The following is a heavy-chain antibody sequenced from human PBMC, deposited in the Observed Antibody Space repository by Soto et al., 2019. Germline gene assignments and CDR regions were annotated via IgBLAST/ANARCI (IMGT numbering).Heavy chain of an antibody. CDR3: ARCQDRPYYDFWSGYYGQKYYYYGMDV. Sequence: PGESLKISCKGSGYSFTSYWIGWVRQMPGKGLEWMGIIYPGDSDTRYSPSFQGQVTISADKSISTAYLQWSSLKASDTAMYYCARCQDRPYYDFWSGYYGQKYYYYGMDVWGQGTTVTVSS. J-gene: IGHJ6*02. V-gene: IGHV5-51*01. CDR2: IYPGDSDT. CDR1: GYSFTSYW. D-gene: IGHD3-3*01.